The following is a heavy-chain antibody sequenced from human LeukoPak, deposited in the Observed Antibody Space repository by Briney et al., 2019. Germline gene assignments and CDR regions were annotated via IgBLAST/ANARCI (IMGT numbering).Heavy chain of an antibody. CDR2: ISGSGDST. J-gene: IGHJ3*02. CDR1: GFTFSSYA. D-gene: IGHD3-22*01. CDR3: ARVNYYDSSGYYRSAAFDI. Sequence: GGSLRLSCAASGFTFSSYAMSWVRQAPGKGLEWVSAISGSGDSTYYADSVKGRFTISRDNAKNSLYLQMNSLRAEDTAVYYCARVNYYDSSGYYRSAAFDIWGQGTMVTVSS. V-gene: IGHV3-23*01.